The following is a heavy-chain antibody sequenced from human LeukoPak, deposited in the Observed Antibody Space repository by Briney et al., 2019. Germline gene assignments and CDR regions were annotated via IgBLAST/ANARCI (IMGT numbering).Heavy chain of an antibody. CDR1: RFTFSSYG. D-gene: IGHD3-10*01. J-gene: IGHJ4*02. CDR2: IRYDGSNK. V-gene: IGHV3-30*02. Sequence: GGSLRLSCAASRFTFSSYGMHWVRQAPGKGLEWVAFIRYDGSNKYYADSVKGRFTISRDNSKNTLYLQMNSLRAEDTAVYYCAKGEGYYYGSGIDYWGQGTLVTVSS. CDR3: AKGEGYYYGSGIDY.